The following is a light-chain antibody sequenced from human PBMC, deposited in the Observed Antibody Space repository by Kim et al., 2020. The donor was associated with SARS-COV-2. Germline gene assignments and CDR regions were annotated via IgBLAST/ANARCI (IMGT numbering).Light chain of an antibody. Sequence: APGRTASITCGGDNIGIKSVHWYQQKPGQAPLLVIHYDSDRPSGIPERFSGSNSGNTATLTITGVEAGDEADYYCLVWDNSRVHLVFGGGTQLTVL. CDR3: LVWDNSRVHLV. J-gene: IGLJ2*01. V-gene: IGLV3-21*04. CDR2: YDS. CDR1: NIGIKS.